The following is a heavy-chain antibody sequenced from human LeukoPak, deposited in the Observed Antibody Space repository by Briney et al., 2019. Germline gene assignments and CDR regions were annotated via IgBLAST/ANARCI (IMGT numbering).Heavy chain of an antibody. Sequence: ASVKVSCKASGYTLTSYYIHWVRQAPGQGLEWMGMINPSGATTTYAQNFQGRVTMTRDTSTRTAYMELSSLRSEDTAVYYCAKEGNSGWVPKYRGQGTLVTVSS. CDR3: AKEGNSGWVPKY. J-gene: IGHJ4*02. CDR2: INPSGATT. V-gene: IGHV1-46*01. D-gene: IGHD6-19*01. CDR1: GYTLTSYY.